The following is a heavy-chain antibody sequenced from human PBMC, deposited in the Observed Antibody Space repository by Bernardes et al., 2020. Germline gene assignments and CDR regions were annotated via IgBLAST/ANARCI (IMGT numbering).Heavy chain of an antibody. Sequence: GGSLRLLCAASGLTCSSHAMSWVRQAPGRGLEAVSARSGSGGSTYYADSVKGRFTISRDNSKNTLYLQMNSLRAEDTAVYYCAKAAGYSSGWPIYYFDYWGQGTLVTVSS. D-gene: IGHD6-19*01. CDR3: AKAAGYSSGWPIYYFDY. CDR1: GLTCSSHA. V-gene: IGHV3-23*01. J-gene: IGHJ4*02. CDR2: RSGSGGST.